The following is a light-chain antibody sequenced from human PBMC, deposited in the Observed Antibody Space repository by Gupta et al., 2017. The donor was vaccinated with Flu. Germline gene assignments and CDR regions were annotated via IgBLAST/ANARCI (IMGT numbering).Light chain of an antibody. Sequence: QSVLAQPPSASGTPGQRVTISCSGCTSNIGTNSVNWYQQVPGTSPKLLIYGSYQRPSGVPDRFAGSKSGTSASLAISGLQSEDEADYYCAAWDDSLNGHYVFGTGTKVTVL. CDR1: TSNIGTNS. V-gene: IGLV1-44*01. CDR2: GSY. CDR3: AAWDDSLNGHYV. J-gene: IGLJ1*01.